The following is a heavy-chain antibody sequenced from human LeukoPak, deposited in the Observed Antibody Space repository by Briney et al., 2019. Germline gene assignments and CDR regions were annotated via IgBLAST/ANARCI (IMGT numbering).Heavy chain of an antibody. CDR2: LHHSGSI. CDR3: ARSPYQLLRYFDC. V-gene: IGHV4-59*08. CDR1: GDSISNYC. D-gene: IGHD2-2*01. J-gene: IGHJ4*02. Sequence: SETLSLTCAVSGDSISNYCWNWIRQPPGKGLEWIGYLHHSGSINYNPSLKSRVTISEDTSKNQFSLKLNSVTAADTAVYYCARSPYQLLRYFDCWGQGTLVTVSS.